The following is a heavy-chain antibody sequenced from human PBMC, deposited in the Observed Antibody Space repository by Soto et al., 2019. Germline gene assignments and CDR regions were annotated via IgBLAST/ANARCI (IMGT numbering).Heavy chain of an antibody. CDR2: IIPNFDTP. V-gene: IGHV1-69*01. CDR3: AVAMVREILIFEASGMHV. Sequence: QVHLVQSGAEVKKPGSSVKVSCKTSGGSCNNYAVSWVRQAPGQALEWMGGIIPNFDTPNYAQKFQDRVTIIADESTSTFYMELRSLRSNDTAVYYCAVAMVREILIFEASGMHVWGQGTTVIVSS. J-gene: IGHJ6*02. CDR1: GGSCNNYA. D-gene: IGHD5-18*01.